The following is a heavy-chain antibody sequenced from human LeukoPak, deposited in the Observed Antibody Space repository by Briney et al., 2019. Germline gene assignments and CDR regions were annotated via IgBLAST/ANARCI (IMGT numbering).Heavy chain of an antibody. J-gene: IGHJ4*02. CDR2: ISYDGSNK. V-gene: IGHV3-30*04. CDR1: GFTFSSYA. D-gene: IGHD3-10*01. Sequence: GGSLRLSCAASGFTFSSYAMHWVRQAPGKGLEWVAVISYDGSNKYYADSVKGRFTISRDNSKNTLYLQMNSLRAEDTAVYYCARGYYYGSGLLARVDYWGQGTLVTVSS. CDR3: ARGYYYGSGLLARVDY.